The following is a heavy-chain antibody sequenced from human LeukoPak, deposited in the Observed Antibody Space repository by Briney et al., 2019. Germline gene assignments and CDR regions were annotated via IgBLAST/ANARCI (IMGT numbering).Heavy chain of an antibody. CDR1: GGXISSNY. Sequence: SETLSPTCTVSGGXISSNYWSWSRRPPGKGLGWCGYIYYSGSTTYTPPPKSRVTISVDTSKTQFSLKLSSVTAADTAVYYCARGGYSYGFDIWGQGTPVTVSS. CDR3: ARGGYSYGFDI. V-gene: IGHV4-59*01. D-gene: IGHD5-18*01. J-gene: IGHJ4*02. CDR2: IYYSGST.